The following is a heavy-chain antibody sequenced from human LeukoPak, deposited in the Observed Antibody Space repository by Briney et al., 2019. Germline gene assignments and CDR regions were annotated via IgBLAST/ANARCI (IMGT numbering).Heavy chain of an antibody. Sequence: PSETLSLTCTVSGGSISSSTYYWGWIRQPPGKGLEWIGSIYYSGSTNYNPSLKSRVIISVDTSKNHFSLKLTSVTAADTAVYFCARESAVTTRGLDYWGQGTLVTVSS. V-gene: IGHV4-39*02. CDR1: GGSISSSTYY. D-gene: IGHD4-17*01. J-gene: IGHJ4*02. CDR2: IYYSGST. CDR3: ARESAVTTRGLDY.